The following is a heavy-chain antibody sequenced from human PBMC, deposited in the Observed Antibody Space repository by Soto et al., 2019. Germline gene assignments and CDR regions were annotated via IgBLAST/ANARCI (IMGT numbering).Heavy chain of an antibody. CDR2: INHSGST. D-gene: IGHD5-18*01. CDR3: ARGRYSYGRSEYDY. Sequence: QVQLQQWGAGLLKPSETLSLTCAVYGGSFSGYYWSWIRQPPGKGLEWIGEINHSGSTNYNPSLKSRVTISVDTSKNQFSLKLSSVTAADTAVYYCARGRYSYGRSEYDYWGQGTLVTVSS. J-gene: IGHJ4*02. V-gene: IGHV4-34*01. CDR1: GGSFSGYY.